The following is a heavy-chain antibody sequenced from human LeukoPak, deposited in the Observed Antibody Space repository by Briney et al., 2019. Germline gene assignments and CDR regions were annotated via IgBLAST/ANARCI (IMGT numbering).Heavy chain of an antibody. V-gene: IGHV3-48*01. D-gene: IGHD3-22*01. CDR1: GFTFSSYA. J-gene: IGHJ4*02. CDR3: AREGVYYYDSSGQPNY. CDR2: ISSSSSTI. Sequence: GGSLRLSCAASGFTFSSYAMHWVRQAPGKGLEWVSYISSSSSTIYYADSVKGRFTISRDNAKNSLYLQMNSLRAEDTAVYYCAREGVYYYDSSGQPNYWGQGTLVTVSS.